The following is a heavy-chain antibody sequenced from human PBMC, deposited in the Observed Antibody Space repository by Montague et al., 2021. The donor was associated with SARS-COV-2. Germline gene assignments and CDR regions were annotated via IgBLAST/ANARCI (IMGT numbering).Heavy chain of an antibody. CDR1: GGSISNRNYY. CDR3: VRVRRGTVFPFSPVAFEF. V-gene: IGHV4-39*01. D-gene: IGHD1-7*01. Sequence: SETLSLTCTVSGGSISNRNYYWGWVRQPPGKGLEWIGSMDYVGNPFYNPPLRSRVAISLDTSKNKLSLRLRSVTTTDTAVFYCVRVRRGTVFPFSPVAFEFWGQGTTVTVSS. J-gene: IGHJ3*01. CDR2: MDYVGNP.